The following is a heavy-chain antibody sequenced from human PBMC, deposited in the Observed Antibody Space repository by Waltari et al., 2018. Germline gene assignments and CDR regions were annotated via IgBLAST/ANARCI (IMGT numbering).Heavy chain of an antibody. J-gene: IGHJ6*02. D-gene: IGHD3-9*01. CDR1: GYTLTELS. Sequence: QVQLVQSGAEVKKPGASVKVSCKVSGYTLTELSMHWVRQAPGKGLEWMGGFDPEDCETIYEQKFQGRVTMTEDTSTDTAYMELSSPRSEDTAVYYCATEFDWPPFYGMDVWGQGTTVTVSS. CDR2: FDPEDCET. V-gene: IGHV1-24*01. CDR3: ATEFDWPPFYGMDV.